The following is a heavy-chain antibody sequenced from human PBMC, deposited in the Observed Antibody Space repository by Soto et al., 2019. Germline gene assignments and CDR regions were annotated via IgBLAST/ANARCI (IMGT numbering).Heavy chain of an antibody. Sequence: GSLRLSCAASGFTFSSYAMSWVRQAPGKGLEWVPAISGSGGSTYYADSVKGRFTISRDNSKNTLYLQMNSLRAEDTAVYYCAKAIVATSYYYYGMDVWGQGTTVTVSS. V-gene: IGHV3-23*01. CDR3: AKAIVATSYYYYGMDV. J-gene: IGHJ6*02. CDR1: GFTFSSYA. CDR2: ISGSGGST. D-gene: IGHD5-12*01.